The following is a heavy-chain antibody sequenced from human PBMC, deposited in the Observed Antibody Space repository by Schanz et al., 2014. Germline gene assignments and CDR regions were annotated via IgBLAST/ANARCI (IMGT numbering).Heavy chain of an antibody. CDR1: GYTFSDYG. V-gene: IGHV1-18*01. CDR3: ARDRRRYCSTASCLHDNWFDP. J-gene: IGHJ5*02. D-gene: IGHD2-2*01. CDR2: VNPSVRGT. Sequence: QVQLVQSGAEVKKPGASVKVSCKTSGYTFSDYGISWVRQAPGQGLEWMGIVNPSVRGTHFTREFQGRVTMTTDTSTGTAYMELRSLRSDDTAVYYCARDRRRYCSTASCLHDNWFDPWGQGTLVIVSS.